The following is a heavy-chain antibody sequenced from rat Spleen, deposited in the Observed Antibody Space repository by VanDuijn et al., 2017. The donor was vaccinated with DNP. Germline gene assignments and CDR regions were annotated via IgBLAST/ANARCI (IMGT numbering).Heavy chain of an antibody. J-gene: IGHJ2*01. V-gene: IGHV3-1*01. CDR3: ARWVRYFDS. CDR2: ISYSGGT. Sequence: VQLQESGPGLVGPSQSLSLTCSVTGYSITSNYWGWIRKFPGSKMEWMGYISYSGGTRYNPSLKSRISITRDTSENQFFLHLNSVTTEDTATYYCARWVRYFDSWGQGVMVTVSS. CDR1: GYSITSNY. D-gene: IGHD1-1*01.